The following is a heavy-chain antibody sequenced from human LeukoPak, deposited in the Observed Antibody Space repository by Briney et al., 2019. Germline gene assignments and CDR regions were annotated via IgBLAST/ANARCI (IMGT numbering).Heavy chain of an antibody. CDR3: ARGLLNTDTFDI. Sequence: GGSLRLSCAASGFIFSNYGMHWVRQAPGKGLEWVAVIWYDGSNKYYADSVKGRFTISRDNSKNTVYLQMNSLRAEDTAVYYCARGLLNTDTFDIWGQGTMVTVSS. J-gene: IGHJ3*02. CDR1: GFIFSNYG. V-gene: IGHV3-33*01. CDR2: IWYDGSNK.